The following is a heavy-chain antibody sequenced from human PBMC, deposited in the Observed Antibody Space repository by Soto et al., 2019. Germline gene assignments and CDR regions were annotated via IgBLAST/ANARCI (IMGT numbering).Heavy chain of an antibody. V-gene: IGHV3-48*03. CDR3: TRAAWFPYLSFY. CDR1: GFTFSRFE. J-gene: IGHJ4*02. Sequence: SGGSLSLSCAASGFTFSRFELHWVRHAPGKGLEWISYISSSGSTAYYASSVEGRFTISRDNANNSVYLQMDSLRAEDTALYYCTRAAWFPYLSFYWGQGALVTVSS. D-gene: IGHD3-10*01. CDR2: ISSSGSTA.